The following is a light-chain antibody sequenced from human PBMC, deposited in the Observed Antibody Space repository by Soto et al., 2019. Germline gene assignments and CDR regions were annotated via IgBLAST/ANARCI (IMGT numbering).Light chain of an antibody. CDR3: QQSYSAPQFT. J-gene: IGKJ3*01. V-gene: IGKV1-39*01. CDR1: ESIGSH. CDR2: AVS. Sequence: DIQMTQSPSSLSASVGARVTITCRASESIGSHLNWYQQRPGQAPKVLIYAVSSLQSGVPSRFSGSGSGTDFTLTISSLQPEDVATYYCQQSYSAPQFTFGPGTKVDI.